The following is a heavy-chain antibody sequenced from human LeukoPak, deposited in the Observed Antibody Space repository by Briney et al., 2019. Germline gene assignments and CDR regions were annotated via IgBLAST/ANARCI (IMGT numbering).Heavy chain of an antibody. CDR1: GGSFSGYY. J-gene: IGHJ6*03. D-gene: IGHD2-2*01. Sequence: SGTLSLTCAVYGGSFSGYYWGWVRHPPGKGLEWIGEINHNGSTNYNPSLESRLTLSVHTTKNQFSLKLSSVTAADTAVYYCARAPSCSSTSCYVLGYYYYYLDVWGKGTTVTVSS. V-gene: IGHV4-34*01. CDR3: ARAPSCSSTSCYVLGYYYYYLDV. CDR2: INHNGST.